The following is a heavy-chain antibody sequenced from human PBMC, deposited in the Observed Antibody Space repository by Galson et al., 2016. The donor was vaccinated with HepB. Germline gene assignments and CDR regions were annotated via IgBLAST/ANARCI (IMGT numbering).Heavy chain of an antibody. J-gene: IGHJ6*02. CDR3: AKSLLGVTLVSYYYGMDV. CDR2: IYSGGST. CDR1: GFTVSNNY. D-gene: IGHD2-21*02. V-gene: IGHV3-66*01. Sequence: SLRLSCAASGFTVSNNYMRWVRQAPGKGLEWVSLIYSGGSTYYADSVKGRFTISRDSSKNTLYLQMNSLRAEDTAVYYCAKSLLGVTLVSYYYGMDVWGQGTTVTVSS.